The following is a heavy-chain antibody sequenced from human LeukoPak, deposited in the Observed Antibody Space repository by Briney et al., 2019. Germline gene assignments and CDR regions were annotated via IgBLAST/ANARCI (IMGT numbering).Heavy chain of an antibody. CDR1: GGTFSSYA. D-gene: IGHD2-15*01. Sequence: ASVKVSCKASGGTFSSYAISWVRQAPGQGLEWMGGIIPIFGTANYAQKFQGRVTITTDESTSTAYMELSSLRSEDTAVYYCARGVCGGSCRDDYYYYMDVWGKGTTVTVSS. J-gene: IGHJ6*03. CDR3: ARGVCGGSCRDDYYYYMDV. CDR2: IIPIFGTA. V-gene: IGHV1-69*05.